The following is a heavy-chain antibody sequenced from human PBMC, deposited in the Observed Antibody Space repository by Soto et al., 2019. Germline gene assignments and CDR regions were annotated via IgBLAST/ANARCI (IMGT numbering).Heavy chain of an antibody. J-gene: IGHJ4*02. D-gene: IGHD4-17*01. CDR1: GFSLSTNGVG. V-gene: IGHV2-5*02. Sequence: QITLKESGPTLVKPTQTLTLTCTFSGFSLSTNGVGVGWIRQPPGKALEWLALIYWDNDERYSPSLKSRLIITKDTSKDQVVLTMTNMDPVDTATYYCAHRRVGYGDPDYYFEYWGQGILVTVSS. CDR2: IYWDNDE. CDR3: AHRRVGYGDPDYYFEY.